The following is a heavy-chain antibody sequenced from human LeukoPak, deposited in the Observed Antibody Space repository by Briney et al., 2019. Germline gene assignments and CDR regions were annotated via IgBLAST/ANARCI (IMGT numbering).Heavy chain of an antibody. Sequence: GGSLRLSCAASGFMFSTYWMSWVRQAPGKGLEWVANIKQDGSEKYYVDSVKGRFTISRDNAKNTLYLQMNSLRAEDTAVYYCAKDYEPLVGVHRWGDWFDPWGQGTLVTVSS. D-gene: IGHD1-26*01. CDR2: IKQDGSEK. CDR1: GFMFSTYW. V-gene: IGHV3-7*03. J-gene: IGHJ5*02. CDR3: AKDYEPLVGVHRWGDWFDP.